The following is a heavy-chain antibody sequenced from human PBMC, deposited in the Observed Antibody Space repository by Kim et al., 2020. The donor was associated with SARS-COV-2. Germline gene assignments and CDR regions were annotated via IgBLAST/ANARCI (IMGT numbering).Heavy chain of an antibody. Sequence: SETLSLTCTVSGGSISSGSYYWSWIRQPAGKGLEWIGRIYTSGSTNYNPSLKSRVTISVDTSKNQFSLKLSSVTAADTAVYYCAREDYDSSGYCLFDYWGQGTLVTVSS. D-gene: IGHD3-22*01. V-gene: IGHV4-61*02. CDR1: GGSISSGSYY. CDR2: IYTSGST. J-gene: IGHJ4*02. CDR3: AREDYDSSGYCLFDY.